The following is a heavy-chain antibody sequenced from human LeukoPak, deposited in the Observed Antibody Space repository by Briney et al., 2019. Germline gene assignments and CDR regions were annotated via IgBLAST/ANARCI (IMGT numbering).Heavy chain of an antibody. CDR2: IRYDGNNK. CDR1: GFTFSSYG. J-gene: IGHJ4*02. CDR3: AKIGATDFDY. V-gene: IGHV3-30*02. Sequence: GGSLRLSCAASGFTFSSYGMHWVRQAPGKGLEWVAFIRYDGNNKYYADSVKGRFTISRDNPKSTLYLQMNSLRAEDTAVYYCAKIGATDFDYWGQGTLVTVSS. D-gene: IGHD3-10*01.